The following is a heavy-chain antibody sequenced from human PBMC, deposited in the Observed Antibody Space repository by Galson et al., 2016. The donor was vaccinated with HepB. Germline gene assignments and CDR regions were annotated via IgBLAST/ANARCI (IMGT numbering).Heavy chain of an antibody. D-gene: IGHD6-13*01. CDR1: GFTFNSYW. CDR3: ARVREQQLLDAFDI. CDR2: MNQDGSEK. J-gene: IGHJ3*02. V-gene: IGHV3-7*01. Sequence: SLRLSCAVSGFTFNSYWMSWVRQAPGKGLEWVANMNQDGSEKYYVDSVKGRFTISRDNAKNSLYLQMNSLRPEDTAVYYCARVREQQLLDAFDIWGQGTMVTVSS.